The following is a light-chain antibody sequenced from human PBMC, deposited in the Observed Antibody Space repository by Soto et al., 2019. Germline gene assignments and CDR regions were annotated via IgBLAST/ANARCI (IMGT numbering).Light chain of an antibody. CDR1: QDISNY. CDR3: QQYDNLPYARLT. Sequence: DIQMTQSPSSLSASVGDRVTITCQASQDISNYLNWYQQKPGKAPKLLIYDASNLETGVPSRFSGSGSGTDFTFTISSLQPEDIATYYCQQYDNLPYARLTFGGGTKVEIK. CDR2: DAS. V-gene: IGKV1-33*01. J-gene: IGKJ4*01.